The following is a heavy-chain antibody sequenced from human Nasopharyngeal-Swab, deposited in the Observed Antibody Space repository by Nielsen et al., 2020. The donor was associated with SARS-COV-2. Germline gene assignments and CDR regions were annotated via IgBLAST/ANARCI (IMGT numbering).Heavy chain of an antibody. V-gene: IGHV4-34*01. CDR3: ARFSGVVRGVILSYYYYGMDV. CDR2: INQSGST. CDR1: GGSFSGYY. J-gene: IGHJ6*02. D-gene: IGHD3-10*01. Sequence: SETLSLTCAVYGGSFSGYYWSWIRQPPGKGLEWIGEINQSGSTNYNPSLKSRVTISVDTSKNQFPLKLSSVTAADTAVYYCARFSGVVRGVILSYYYYGMDVWGQGTTVTVSS.